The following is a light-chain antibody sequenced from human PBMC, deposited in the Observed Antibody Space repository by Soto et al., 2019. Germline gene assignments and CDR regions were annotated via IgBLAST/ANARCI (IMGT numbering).Light chain of an antibody. Sequence: ETVMTQSPATLSVSPGERTTLSCRASQSVSRNLAWYQQRPGQTPRLLFYGASTRATGIPARFSSSRSGTEFTLTISSLQSEDFAVYYCQQYNNWPLTFGGGTKVAIE. CDR3: QQYNNWPLT. V-gene: IGKV3-15*01. CDR1: QSVSRN. CDR2: GAS. J-gene: IGKJ4*01.